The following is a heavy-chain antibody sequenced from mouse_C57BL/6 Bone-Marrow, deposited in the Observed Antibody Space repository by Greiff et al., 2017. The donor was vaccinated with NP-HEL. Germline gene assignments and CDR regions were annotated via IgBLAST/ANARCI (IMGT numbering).Heavy chain of an antibody. CDR2: IDPSDSYT. D-gene: IGHD1-1*01. Sequence: QVQLQQPGAELVMPGASVKLSCKASGYTFTSYWMHWVKQRPGQGLEWIGEIDPSDSYTNYNQKFKGKSTLTVAKSSSTAYMQLSSLTSEDSAVYYCAREGDYGSSWDYWGQGTTLTVSS. J-gene: IGHJ2*01. V-gene: IGHV1-69*01. CDR3: AREGDYGSSWDY. CDR1: GYTFTSYW.